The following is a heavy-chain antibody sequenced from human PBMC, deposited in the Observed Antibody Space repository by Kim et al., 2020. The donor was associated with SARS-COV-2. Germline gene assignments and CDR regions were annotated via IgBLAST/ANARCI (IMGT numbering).Heavy chain of an antibody. CDR1: GFTFDDYA. V-gene: IGHV3-43*02. CDR3: AKDLPSIYDILTGYENWFDP. D-gene: IGHD3-9*01. CDR2: ISGDGGST. Sequence: GGSLRLSCAASGFTFDDYAMHWVRQAPGKGLEWVSLISGDGGSTYYADSVKGRFTISRDNSKNSLYLQMNSLRTEDTALYYCAKDLPSIYDILTGYENWFDPWGQGTLVTVSS. J-gene: IGHJ5*02.